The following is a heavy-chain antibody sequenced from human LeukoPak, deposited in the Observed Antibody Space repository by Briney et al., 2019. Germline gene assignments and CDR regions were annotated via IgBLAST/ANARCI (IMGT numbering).Heavy chain of an antibody. CDR3: TTLDYDFWSGYPPFDY. CDR1: GFTFSNAW. V-gene: IGHV3-15*01. Sequence: GGSLRLSCAASGFTFSNAWMSWVRQAPGKGLEWVGRIKSKTDGGTTDYAAPVKGRFTISRDDSKNTLYLQMNSLKTEDTAVYYCTTLDYDFWSGYPPFDYWGQGTLVTVSS. J-gene: IGHJ4*02. CDR2: IKSKTDGGTT. D-gene: IGHD3-3*01.